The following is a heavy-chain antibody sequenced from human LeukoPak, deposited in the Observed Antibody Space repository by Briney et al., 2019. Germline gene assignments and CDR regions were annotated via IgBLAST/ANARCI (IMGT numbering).Heavy chain of an antibody. J-gene: IGHJ4*02. CDR2: MNPNSGNT. V-gene: IGHV1-8*01. CDR1: GYTFTSYD. D-gene: IGHD2-8*01. CDR3: AREEEMVYGNFDY. Sequence: ASVKVSCKASGYTFTSYDINWLRQATGQGLEWMGWMNPNSGNTGYAQKFQGRVTMTRNTSISTAYMELSSLKSEDTAVCYCAREEEMVYGNFDYWGQGTLVTVSS.